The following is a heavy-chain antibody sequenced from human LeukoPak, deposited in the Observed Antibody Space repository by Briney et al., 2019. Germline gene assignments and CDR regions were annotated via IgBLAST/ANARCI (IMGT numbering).Heavy chain of an antibody. Sequence: GGSLRLSCVASGFTFSNYWMHWVRQPPGKGLVWVSRISGDGTARNYADSVKGRFTISRDDAKNTVDLQMNSLRGEDTTVYYCVRGRGSYGWFDPWGQGTLVTVSS. CDR1: GFTFSNYW. V-gene: IGHV3-74*01. D-gene: IGHD3-10*01. CDR3: VRGRGSYGWFDP. CDR2: ISGDGTAR. J-gene: IGHJ5*02.